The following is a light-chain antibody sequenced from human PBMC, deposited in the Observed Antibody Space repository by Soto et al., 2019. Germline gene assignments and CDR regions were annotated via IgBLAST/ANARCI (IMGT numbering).Light chain of an antibody. J-gene: IGLJ3*02. CDR1: SSDVGGYHY. V-gene: IGLV2-11*01. CDR2: DVN. CDR3: CSYAGSITLRV. Sequence: QSALTQPRSVSGSPGQSVTLSCTGTSSDVGGYHYVSWYQHHPGKAPKIIIYDVNKRPSGVPDRFSGSKSGNTASLTISGLQTEDEADYYCCSYAGSITLRVFGGGTKLTVL.